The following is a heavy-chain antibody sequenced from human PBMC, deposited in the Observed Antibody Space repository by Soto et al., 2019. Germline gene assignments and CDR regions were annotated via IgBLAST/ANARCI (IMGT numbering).Heavy chain of an antibody. CDR2: IYYSGST. CDR3: ARGYSSSSGGWFDP. Sequence: SETLSLTCTVSGGSISSYYWSWIRQPPGKGLEWIGYIYYSGSTNYNPSLKSRVTISVDTSKNQFSLKLSSVTAADTAVYYCARGYSSSSGGWFDPWGQGTLVTVSS. CDR1: GGSISSYY. D-gene: IGHD6-6*01. J-gene: IGHJ5*02. V-gene: IGHV4-59*01.